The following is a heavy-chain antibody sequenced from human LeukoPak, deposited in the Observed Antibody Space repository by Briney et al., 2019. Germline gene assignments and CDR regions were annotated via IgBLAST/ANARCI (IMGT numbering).Heavy chain of an antibody. CDR3: AKGTGPSVSSGSANNWFDP. D-gene: IGHD1-26*01. J-gene: IGHJ5*02. CDR2: ISGSGGST. V-gene: IGHV3-23*01. Sequence: GGSLRLSCAASGFTFSSYAMSWVRQAPGKGLEWVSAISGSGGSTYYADSVKGRFTISRDNSKNTLYLQMNSLRAEDTAVYYCAKGTGPSVSSGSANNWFDPWGQGTLVTVSS. CDR1: GFTFSSYA.